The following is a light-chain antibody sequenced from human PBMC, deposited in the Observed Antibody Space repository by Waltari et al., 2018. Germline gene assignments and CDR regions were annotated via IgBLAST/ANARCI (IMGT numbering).Light chain of an antibody. CDR2: HTS. Sequence: EIVLTQSPGTLSLSPGERATLSCRASQGVAKYSAWYQQKPGQAPRLLIYHTSNRANGIPDRFSGSGSGTDFSLTISRLDPEDFAVYYCQKYDSLPATFGQGTKVEIK. CDR1: QGVAKY. J-gene: IGKJ1*01. CDR3: QKYDSLPAT. V-gene: IGKV3-20*01.